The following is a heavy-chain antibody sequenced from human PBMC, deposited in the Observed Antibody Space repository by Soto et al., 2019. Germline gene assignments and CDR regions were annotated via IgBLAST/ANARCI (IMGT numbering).Heavy chain of an antibody. CDR1: GYSISSGYY. J-gene: IGHJ4*02. V-gene: IGHV4-38-2*02. CDR2: IYHSGST. Sequence: SETLSLTCAVSGYSISSGYYWGWIRQPPGKGLEWIGSIYHSGSTYYNPSLKSRVTISVDTSKNQFSLKLSSVTAADTAVYYCARDRPYDSSGYVDYWGQGTLVTVSS. D-gene: IGHD3-22*01. CDR3: ARDRPYDSSGYVDY.